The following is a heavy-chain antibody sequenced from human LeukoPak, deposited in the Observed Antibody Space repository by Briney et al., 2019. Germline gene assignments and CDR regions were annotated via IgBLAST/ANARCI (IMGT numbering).Heavy chain of an antibody. CDR2: INPNSGGT. D-gene: IGHD4-17*01. J-gene: IGHJ4*02. CDR3: ARSVTTVTRFDY. CDR1: GGTFSSYA. V-gene: IGHV1-2*02. Sequence: ASVKVSCKASGGTFSSYAISWVRQAPGQGLEWMGWINPNSGGTNYAQKFQGRVTMTRDTSISTAYMELSRLRSDDTAVYYCARSVTTVTRFDYWGQGTLVTVSS.